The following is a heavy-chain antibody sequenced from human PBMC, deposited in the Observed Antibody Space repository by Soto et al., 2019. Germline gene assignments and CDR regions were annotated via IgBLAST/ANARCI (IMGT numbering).Heavy chain of an antibody. CDR1: GGTFSSYA. CDR2: IIPIFGTA. V-gene: IGHV1-69*01. CDR3: ARSITMIGGAFDI. Sequence: SVKVSCKASGGTFSSYAISWVLQAPGQGLEWVGGIIPIFGTANYAQKFQGRVTITADESTSTAYMELSSLRSEDTAVYYCARSITMIGGAFDIWGQGTMVTVSS. D-gene: IGHD3-22*01. J-gene: IGHJ3*02.